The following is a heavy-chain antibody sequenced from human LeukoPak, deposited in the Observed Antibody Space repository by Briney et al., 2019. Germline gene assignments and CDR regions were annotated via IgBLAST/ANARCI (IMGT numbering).Heavy chain of an antibody. CDR3: AREAQESVGAAYLLDY. J-gene: IGHJ4*02. D-gene: IGHD1-26*01. CDR2: IYYSGST. V-gene: IGHV4-59*12. Sequence: PSETLSLTCTVSGGSISSYYWSWIRQPPGEGLEWIGYIYYSGSTSYNPSLKSRVTISVDTSKNQFSLKLSSVTAADTAVYYCAREAQESVGAAYLLDYWGQGTLVTVSS. CDR1: GGSISSYY.